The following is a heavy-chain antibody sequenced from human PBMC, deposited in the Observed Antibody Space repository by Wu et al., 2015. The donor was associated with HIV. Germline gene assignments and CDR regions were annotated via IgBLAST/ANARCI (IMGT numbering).Heavy chain of an antibody. Sequence: QVQLVQSGTEVKKPGASVKVSCKASGYTFTGHYIHWVRQAPGQGLEWMGWINPDSGGTNYAQKFQGRVTMTRDTSIGTAYMELSSLSSDDTAVYFCARLFVVVPAGYSGEITAFDIWGQGTMVTVSS. D-gene: IGHD2-2*01. CDR2: INPDSGGT. CDR1: GYTFTGHY. J-gene: IGHJ3*02. V-gene: IGHV1-2*02. CDR3: ARLFVVVPAGYSGEITAFDI.